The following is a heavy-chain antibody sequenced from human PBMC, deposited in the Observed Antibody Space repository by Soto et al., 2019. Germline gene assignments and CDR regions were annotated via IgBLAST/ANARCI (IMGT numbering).Heavy chain of an antibody. CDR3: ARELSSSWRFDY. CDR2: MNPNSGNT. J-gene: IGHJ4*02. CDR1: GYTFTSYD. V-gene: IGHV1-8*01. Sequence: QVQLVQSGAEVKKPGDSVKVSCKASGYTFTSYDINWVRQATGQGLEWMGWMNPNSGNTGYAQKFQGRVTMTRNTSIGTAYMELSSLKSEDTAVYYCARELSSSWRFDYWGQGTLVTVSS. D-gene: IGHD6-13*01.